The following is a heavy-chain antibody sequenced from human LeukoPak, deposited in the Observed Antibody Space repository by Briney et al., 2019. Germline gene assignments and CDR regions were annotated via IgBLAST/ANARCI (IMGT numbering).Heavy chain of an antibody. Sequence: PGGSLRLSCEASGFTFSSYWMHWVRQAPGKGLVWVSRINSDGSSTNYADSVKGLFTISRDNAKNTLYLQMNSLRAEDMAVYYCATKNGSYWGQGTLVTVSS. V-gene: IGHV3-74*01. CDR2: INSDGSST. CDR3: ATKNGSY. J-gene: IGHJ4*02. CDR1: GFTFSSYW. D-gene: IGHD1-26*01.